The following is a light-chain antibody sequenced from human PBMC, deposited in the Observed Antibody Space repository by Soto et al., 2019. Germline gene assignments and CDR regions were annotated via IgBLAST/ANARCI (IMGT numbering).Light chain of an antibody. CDR1: QSVSNNY. J-gene: IGKJ2*01. CDR2: GAS. V-gene: IGKV3-20*01. Sequence: EIVMTQSPDTLSLSPGERATLSCMAIQSVSNNYLAWYQQKPGQAPRLLIYGASSRATGIPDRFSGSGSGTDFTLTISRLEPEDFAVYFCQQYGSSPPHTFGQGTKVDIK. CDR3: QQYGSSPPHT.